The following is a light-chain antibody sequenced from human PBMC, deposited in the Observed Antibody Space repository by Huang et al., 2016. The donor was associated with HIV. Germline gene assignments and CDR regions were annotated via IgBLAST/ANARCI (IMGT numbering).Light chain of an antibody. Sequence: DIVMTQTPLSLSVTPGQPASISCKSSQSLLHSDGKTNLYWYLQKPGQPPHRLIYEVDKRLAGGPDRFSGSGSGTHFTLKISRVEAEDVGVYYCMQTIQLPLTFGGGTKVEIK. CDR2: EVD. CDR1: QSLLHSDGKTN. J-gene: IGKJ4*01. CDR3: MQTIQLPLT. V-gene: IGKV2D-29*01.